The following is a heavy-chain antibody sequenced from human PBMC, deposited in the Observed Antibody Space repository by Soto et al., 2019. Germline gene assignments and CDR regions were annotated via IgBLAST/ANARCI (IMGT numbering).Heavy chain of an antibody. J-gene: IGHJ4*02. CDR1: GDTLTNYC. CDR3: ARPRSLLHPLDY. CDR2: ICLRDSDT. V-gene: IGHV5-51*01. D-gene: IGHD3-16*02. Sequence: GESLKISCQAPGDTLTNYCIAWLRHMPGRGLEWMCLICLRDSDTRYKSSFEGQVTISSHRSIATAYLQWTSLKASDTPIYFCARPRSLLHPLDYWGQGAPVTLAS.